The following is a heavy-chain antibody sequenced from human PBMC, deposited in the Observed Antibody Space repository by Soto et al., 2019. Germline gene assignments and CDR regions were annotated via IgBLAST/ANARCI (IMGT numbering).Heavy chain of an antibody. CDR2: ISYDGSNK. J-gene: IGHJ6*02. D-gene: IGHD3-3*01. V-gene: IGHV3-30*18. CDR1: GFTFSSYG. Sequence: GGSLRLSCAASGFTFSSYGMHWVRQAPGKGLEWVAVISYDGSNKYYADSVKGRFTISRDNSKNTLYLQMNSLRAEDTAVYYCAKDAANDFWSGTTYYYYGMDVWGQGTTVTVSS. CDR3: AKDAANDFWSGTTYYYYGMDV.